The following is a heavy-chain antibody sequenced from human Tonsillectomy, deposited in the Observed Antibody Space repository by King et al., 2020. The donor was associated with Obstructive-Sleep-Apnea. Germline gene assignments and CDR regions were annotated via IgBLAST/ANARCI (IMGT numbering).Heavy chain of an antibody. D-gene: IGHD3-9*01. V-gene: IGHV3-21*01. CDR2: ISSSSSYK. CDR1: GFTLSSYS. CDR3: ASSAGFYDILTGHYFDY. J-gene: IGHJ4*02. Sequence: VQLVESGGGLVKPGGSLRLSCAASGFTLSSYSMNWVRQAPGKGLEWVSSISSSSSYKYYADSVKGRFTISRDNAKNSLSLQMNSLRAEDTAVYYCASSAGFYDILTGHYFDYWGQGTLVTVSS.